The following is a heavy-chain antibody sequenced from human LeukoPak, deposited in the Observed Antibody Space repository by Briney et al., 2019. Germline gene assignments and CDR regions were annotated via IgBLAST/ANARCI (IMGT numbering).Heavy chain of an antibody. D-gene: IGHD3-3*01. J-gene: IGHJ3*02. Sequence: SETLSLTCAVYGGSFSGYYWSWIRQPPGKGLEWIGEINHSGSTNYNPSLKSRVTISVDTSKNLFSLKLSSVTAADTAVYYCARAFATAYDFWSGYYTGLRAFDIWGQGTMVTVSS. V-gene: IGHV4-34*01. CDR2: INHSGST. CDR3: ARAFATAYDFWSGYYTGLRAFDI. CDR1: GGSFSGYY.